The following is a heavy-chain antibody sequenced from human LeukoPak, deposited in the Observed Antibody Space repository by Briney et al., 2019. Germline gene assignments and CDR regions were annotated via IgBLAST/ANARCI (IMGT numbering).Heavy chain of an antibody. CDR3: ARRFGELYDY. CDR1: GYNFTTYW. J-gene: IGHJ4*02. CDR2: IYPGDSDL. Sequence: GESLKISCKASGYNFTTYWIGWVRQLPGEGLEWMGIIYPGDSDLRYSPSFQGQVTISADKSISTAYLQWSSLKASDTAMYYCARRFGELYDYWGQGTLVTVSS. D-gene: IGHD3-10*01. V-gene: IGHV5-51*01.